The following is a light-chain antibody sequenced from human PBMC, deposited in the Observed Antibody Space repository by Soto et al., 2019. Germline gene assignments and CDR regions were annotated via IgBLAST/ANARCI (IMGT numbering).Light chain of an antibody. CDR1: QSVSSS. V-gene: IGKV3-11*01. Sequence: EIVLTQSPATLSLSPGERATLSCRASQSVSSSLAWYQQKPGQAPRLLIYDASNRATGIPARFSGSGSGTDFTLTISSLEPEDFALYYCQQRSNWPPLTFGGGTKVEIK. CDR2: DAS. J-gene: IGKJ4*01. CDR3: QQRSNWPPLT.